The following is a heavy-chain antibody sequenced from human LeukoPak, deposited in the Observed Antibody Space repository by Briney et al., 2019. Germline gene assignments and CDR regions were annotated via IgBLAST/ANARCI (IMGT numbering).Heavy chain of an antibody. V-gene: IGHV4-59*01. Sequence: SETLSLTCTHSVGSISSYYWSWIRQPPGKGLEWIGYIYYSGSTNYNPSLKSRVTISVDTSKNQFSLKLSSVTAADTAVYYCARGFREEREVSTRLFDPWGQGTLVTVSS. D-gene: IGHD3-10*01. CDR3: ARGFREEREVSTRLFDP. CDR2: IYYSGST. J-gene: IGHJ5*02. CDR1: VGSISSYY.